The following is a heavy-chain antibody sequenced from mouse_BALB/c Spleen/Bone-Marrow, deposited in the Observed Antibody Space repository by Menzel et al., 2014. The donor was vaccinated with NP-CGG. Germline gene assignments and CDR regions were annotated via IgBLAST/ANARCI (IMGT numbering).Heavy chain of an antibody. CDR1: GFTFSSYY. J-gene: IGHJ2*01. CDR3: ARSPYGNHFDY. V-gene: IGHV5-6-2*01. D-gene: IGHD2-10*02. Sequence: LVESGGGLVKLGGSLKLSCAASGFTFSSYYMSWVRQTPEKRLELVAAINSNGGSTYYPDTVKGRFTISRDNAKNTLYLQMSSLKSEDTALYYCARSPYGNHFDYWGQGTTLTVSS. CDR2: INSNGGST.